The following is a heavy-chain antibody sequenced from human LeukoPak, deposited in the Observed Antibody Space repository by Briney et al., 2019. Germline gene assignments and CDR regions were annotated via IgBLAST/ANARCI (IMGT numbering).Heavy chain of an antibody. Sequence: PGGSLRLSXAASGFTFSSYAMSWVRQAPGKGLEWVSAISGSGGSTYYADSVKGRFIISRDNSKNTLYLQMNSLRAEDTAVYYCAKAEVSRIVGATFYWGQGTLVTVSS. CDR2: ISGSGGST. CDR1: GFTFSSYA. D-gene: IGHD1-26*01. V-gene: IGHV3-23*01. CDR3: AKAEVSRIVGATFY. J-gene: IGHJ4*02.